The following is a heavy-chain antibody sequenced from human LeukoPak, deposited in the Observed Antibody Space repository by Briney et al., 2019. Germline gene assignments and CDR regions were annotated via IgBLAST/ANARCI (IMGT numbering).Heavy chain of an antibody. CDR1: GFTFSSYW. J-gene: IGHJ4*02. V-gene: IGHV3-30*02. CDR2: IRYDGSNK. CDR3: ALGGGIVVVPAAIGY. Sequence: GGSLRLSCAASGFTFSSYWMSWVRQAPGKGLEWVAFIRYDGSNKYYADSVKGRFTISRDNSKNTLYLQMNSLRAEDTAVYYCALGGGIVVVPAAIGYWGQGTLVTVSS. D-gene: IGHD2-2*01.